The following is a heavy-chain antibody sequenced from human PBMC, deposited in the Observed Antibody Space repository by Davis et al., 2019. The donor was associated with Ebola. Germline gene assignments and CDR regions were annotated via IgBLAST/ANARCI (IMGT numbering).Heavy chain of an antibody. J-gene: IGHJ4*02. V-gene: IGHV1-8*01. Sequence: ASVKVSCKASGYTFPGYDINWVRQATGQGLEWMGWMNPNSGNTGYAQKFQGRVTMTRENSMSTAYMELSSLRSEDTAVYFCARGGVAYSDLDYWGQGTLVAVSS. CDR2: MNPNSGNT. CDR3: ARGGVAYSDLDY. CDR1: GYTFPGYD. D-gene: IGHD2-21*01.